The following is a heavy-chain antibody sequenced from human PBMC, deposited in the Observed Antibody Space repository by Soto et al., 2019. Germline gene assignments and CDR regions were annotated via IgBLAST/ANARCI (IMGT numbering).Heavy chain of an antibody. CDR3: ARDNGQWLVSD. Sequence: QVQLVQSGAEVKKPGASVKVSCKASGYIFTSHGISCVRQAPGQGLEWMGRISTYNGNTKYAQKLQGRVTLTTDTAESIAYRELRSLRSDDTAVYYCARDNGQWLVSDWGQGTLVTVSS. CDR1: GYIFTSHG. J-gene: IGHJ1*01. V-gene: IGHV1-18*01. CDR2: ISTYNGNT. D-gene: IGHD6-19*01.